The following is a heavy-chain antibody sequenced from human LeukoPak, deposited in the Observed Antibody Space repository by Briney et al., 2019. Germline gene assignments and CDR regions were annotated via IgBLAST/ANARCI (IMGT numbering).Heavy chain of an antibody. J-gene: IGHJ6*02. V-gene: IGHV5-51*01. CDR1: GYSFTSYW. D-gene: IGHD2-2*01. CDR2: TYPGDSDT. CDR3: ARHAGSTSREPYYYGMDV. Sequence: GESLKISCKGSGYSFTSYWLGWVRQMPGKGLEWMGITYPGDSDTRYSPSFQGQVTISADKSISTAYLQWSSLKASDTAMYYCARHAGSTSREPYYYGMDVWGQGTTVTVSS.